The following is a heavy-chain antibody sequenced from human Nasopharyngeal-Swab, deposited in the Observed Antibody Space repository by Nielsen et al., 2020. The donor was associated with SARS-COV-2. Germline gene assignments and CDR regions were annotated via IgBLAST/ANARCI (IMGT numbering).Heavy chain of an antibody. CDR3: ARLLPNTINWFDP. J-gene: IGHJ5*02. CDR2: IYYSGST. V-gene: IGHV4-59*12. D-gene: IGHD2-15*01. Sequence: WIRQPPGKGLEWIGHIYYSGSTNYNPSLKSRVTISVDTSKNQFSLKLSSVTAADTAVYYCARLLPNTINWFDPWGQGTLVTVSS.